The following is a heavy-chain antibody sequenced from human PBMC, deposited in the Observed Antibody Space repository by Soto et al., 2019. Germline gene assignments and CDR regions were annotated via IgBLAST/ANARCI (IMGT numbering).Heavy chain of an antibody. CDR1: GFTFSSYA. CDR2: ISYDGSNK. D-gene: IGHD2-2*01. J-gene: IGHJ5*02. CDR3: ARDTTVVPAAIGGWFDP. Sequence: QVQLVESGGGVVQPGRSLRLSCAASGFTFSSYAMHWVRQAPGKGLEWVAVISYDGSNKYYADSVKGRFTISRDNSKNTLYLQMNSLRAEDTAVYYCARDTTVVPAAIGGWFDPWGQGTLVTVSS. V-gene: IGHV3-30-3*01.